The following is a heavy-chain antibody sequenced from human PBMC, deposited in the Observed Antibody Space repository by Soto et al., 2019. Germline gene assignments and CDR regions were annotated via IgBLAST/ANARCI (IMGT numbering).Heavy chain of an antibody. CDR1: GFTFSSYG. V-gene: IGHV3-30*18. J-gene: IGHJ4*02. D-gene: IGHD3-9*01. CDR3: AKGPSTIAPLDY. CDR2: ISYDGSNK. Sequence: PGGSLRLSCAASGFTFSSYGMHWVRQAPGKGLEWVAVISYDGSNKYYADSVKGRFTISRDNSKNTLYLQMNSLRAEDTAVYYCAKGPSTIAPLDYWGQGTLVTVSS.